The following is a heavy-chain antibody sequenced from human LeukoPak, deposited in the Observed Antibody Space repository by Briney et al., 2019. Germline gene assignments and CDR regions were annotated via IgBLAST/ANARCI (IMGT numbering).Heavy chain of an antibody. CDR2: INHSGST. CDR3: ARADSSGYYSGVDY. CDR1: GGSFSGYY. D-gene: IGHD3-22*01. Sequence: SETLSLTCAVYGGSFSGYYWSWIRQPPGKGLEWIGEINHSGSTNYNPSLKSRVTISVDTSKNQFSLKLSSVTAADTAVYYCARADSSGYYSGVDYWGQGTLVTVSS. V-gene: IGHV4-34*09. J-gene: IGHJ4*02.